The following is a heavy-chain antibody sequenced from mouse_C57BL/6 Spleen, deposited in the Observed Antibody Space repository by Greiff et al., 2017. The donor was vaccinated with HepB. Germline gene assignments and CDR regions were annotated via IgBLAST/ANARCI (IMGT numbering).Heavy chain of an antibody. CDR1: GFSLSTFGMG. CDR2: IWWDDDK. D-gene: IGHD1-1*01. Sequence: QVTLKESGPGLLQPSQPLSLTCSFSGFSLSTFGMGVGWIRQPSGKGLEWLAHIWWDDDKYYNPALKSRLTISKDTSKNQVVLKIANLDTADTATYYCARIEDGSSYWYFDVWGTGTTVTVSS. V-gene: IGHV8-8*01. CDR3: ARIEDGSSYWYFDV. J-gene: IGHJ1*03.